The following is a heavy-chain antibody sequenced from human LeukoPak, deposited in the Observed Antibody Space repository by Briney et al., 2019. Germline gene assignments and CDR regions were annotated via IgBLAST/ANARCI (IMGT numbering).Heavy chain of an antibody. CDR1: VFTVSSNS. CDR2: IYSDNT. J-gene: IGHJ4*02. V-gene: IGHV3-53*01. D-gene: IGHD4/OR15-4a*01. Sequence: GGSLRLSCTVSVFTVSSNSMSWVREAPGKGLEWVSFIYSDNTHYSDSLKGRFTISRDNSKNTLYLQMNSLSAEDTAVYYWARRAGAYSHPYDYWGQGTLVTVSS. CDR3: ARRAGAYSHPYDY.